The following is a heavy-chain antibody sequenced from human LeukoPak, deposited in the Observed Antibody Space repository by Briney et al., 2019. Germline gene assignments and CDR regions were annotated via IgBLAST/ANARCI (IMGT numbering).Heavy chain of an antibody. V-gene: IGHV3-30*18. CDR2: ISYDGSNK. J-gene: IGHJ4*02. Sequence: GGSLRLSCAASGFTFSSYGMHWVRQAPGKGLEWVAVISYDGSNKYYADSVKGRFTISRDNSKNTLYLQMNSLRAEDTAVYYCANMPYSGYDYPDYWGQGTLVTVSS. CDR1: GFTFSSYG. CDR3: ANMPYSGYDYPDY. D-gene: IGHD5-12*01.